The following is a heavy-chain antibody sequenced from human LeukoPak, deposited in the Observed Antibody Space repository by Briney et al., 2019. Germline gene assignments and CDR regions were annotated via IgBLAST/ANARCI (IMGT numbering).Heavy chain of an antibody. D-gene: IGHD4-17*01. Sequence: PGGSLRLSCAASGFTFSSYAMSWVRQAPGKGLEWVSAISGSGGSTYYADSVKGRFTISRDNAKNSLYLQMDSLRAEDTAEYYCARGHYGDYPWGQGTRVTVSS. J-gene: IGHJ5*02. CDR1: GFTFSSYA. CDR2: ISGSGGST. CDR3: ARGHYGDYP. V-gene: IGHV3-23*01.